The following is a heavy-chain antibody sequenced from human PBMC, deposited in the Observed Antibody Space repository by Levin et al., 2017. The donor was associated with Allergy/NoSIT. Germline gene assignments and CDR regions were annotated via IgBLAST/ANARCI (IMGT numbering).Heavy chain of an antibody. CDR2: ISNDGGYT. D-gene: IGHD6-13*01. CDR1: GFTFSNYV. V-gene: IGHV3-64D*06. Sequence: GGSLRLSCSASGFTFSNYVMHWVRQAPGKGLEYVSAISNDGGYTYYADSVKGRFTISRDNSKNTLYLQMSSLRAEDTAVYYCVKAKRPRYSSSWSDNYYFYFYMDVWGKGTTVTVSS. CDR3: VKAKRPRYSSSWSDNYYFYFYMDV. J-gene: IGHJ6*03.